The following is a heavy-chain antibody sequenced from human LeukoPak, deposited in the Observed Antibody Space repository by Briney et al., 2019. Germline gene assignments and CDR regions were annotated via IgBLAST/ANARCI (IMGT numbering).Heavy chain of an antibody. D-gene: IGHD3-22*01. V-gene: IGHV3-74*01. CDR2: INSGGTTI. J-gene: IGHJ4*02. CDR1: AFTFSDYW. Sequence: GGSLRLSCAASAFTFSDYWIHWVRQVPGKGLVWVSRINSGGTTISYADSVKGRFTISRDNAKNSLYLQMNSLRAEDTAVYYCARGGYYYDSSDSDYWGQGTLVTVSS. CDR3: ARGGYYYDSSDSDY.